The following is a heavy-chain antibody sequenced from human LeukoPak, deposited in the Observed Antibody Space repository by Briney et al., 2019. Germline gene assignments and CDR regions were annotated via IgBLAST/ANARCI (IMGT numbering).Heavy chain of an antibody. V-gene: IGHV1-2*06. CDR1: GYTFTGYY. Sequence: ASVKVSCKASGYTFTGYYVHWVRQAPGQGLEWMGRINPNSGGTNYAQKFQGRVTMTRDTSISTAYMELSRLRSDDTAVYYCARDRMSGGSWGGSDAFDIWGQGTMVTVSS. CDR3: ARDRMSGGSWGGSDAFDI. J-gene: IGHJ3*02. CDR2: INPNSGGT. D-gene: IGHD2-15*01.